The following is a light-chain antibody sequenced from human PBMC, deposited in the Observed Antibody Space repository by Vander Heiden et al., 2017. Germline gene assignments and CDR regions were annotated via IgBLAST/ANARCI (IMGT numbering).Light chain of an antibody. J-gene: IGKJ5*01. CDR2: KAS. Sequence: DIQMTQSPSTLSASVGDRVTIPCRASQSISSCLAWYQQKPAKAPKLLIYKASSLESGVPSRFSGSGSGTEFTLTISSLEPDDFATYYCRQCRSYPITFGQGTRLEIK. CDR3: RQCRSYPIT. CDR1: QSISSC. V-gene: IGKV1-5*03.